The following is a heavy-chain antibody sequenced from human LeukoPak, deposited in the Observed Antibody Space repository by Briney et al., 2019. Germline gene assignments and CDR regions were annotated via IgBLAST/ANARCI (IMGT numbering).Heavy chain of an antibody. CDR3: ARHEITMVRGVIPYYFDY. CDR2: IYYSGST. CDR1: GGSISSSSYY. Sequence: PSETLSLTCTVSGGSISSSSYYWGWIRQPPGKGLEWIGSIYYSGSTYYNPSLKSRVTISVDTSKNQFTLKLSSVTAADTAVYSCARHEITMVRGVIPYYFDYWGQGTLVTVSS. D-gene: IGHD3-10*01. J-gene: IGHJ4*02. V-gene: IGHV4-39*01.